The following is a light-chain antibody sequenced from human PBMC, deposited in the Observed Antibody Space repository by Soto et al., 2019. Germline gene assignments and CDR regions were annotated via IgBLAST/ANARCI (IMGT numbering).Light chain of an antibody. Sequence: DIQMTQSPPSLSASVGDRVTITCRASLRISRYLNWYQQKPGKAPELLINAASSLQSGVPSRFSGSGSGTDFTLTISSLQPEDSATYYCQQSHSTPLTFGGGTKVEIK. CDR1: LRISRY. V-gene: IGKV1-39*01. CDR3: QQSHSTPLT. CDR2: AAS. J-gene: IGKJ4*01.